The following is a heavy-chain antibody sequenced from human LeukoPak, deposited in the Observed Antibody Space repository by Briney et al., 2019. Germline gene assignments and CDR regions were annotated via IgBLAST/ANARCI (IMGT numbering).Heavy chain of an antibody. CDR1: GFTFSSYS. D-gene: IGHD2-2*01. Sequence: GGSLRLSCAASGFTFSSYSMNWVRQAPGKGLAWVSSISSSSSYIYYADSVKGRFTISRDNAKNSLYLQMNSLRAEDTAVYYCARPLKYCSSTSCYSSYGMDVWGQGTTVTVSS. CDR3: ARPLKYCSSTSCYSSYGMDV. J-gene: IGHJ6*02. CDR2: ISSSSSYI. V-gene: IGHV3-21*04.